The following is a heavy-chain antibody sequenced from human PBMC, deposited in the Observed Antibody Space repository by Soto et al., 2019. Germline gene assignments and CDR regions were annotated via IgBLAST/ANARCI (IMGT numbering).Heavy chain of an antibody. CDR3: AHDYVQLLSTFHYFDS. V-gene: IGHV2-5*02. CDR2: IYWAGSL. Sequence: GHMMVNPXQTLTLSCNFFGFSLNGNGVGVDWIGQPPGKDLEWLALIYWAGSLPYNQTLKSRLTITQDPSQDQDILTKTSIVHTDSRTYSCAHDYVQLLSTFHYFDSWGQGIQVTVS. D-gene: IGHD4-17*01. CDR1: GFSLNGNGVG. J-gene: IGHJ4*02.